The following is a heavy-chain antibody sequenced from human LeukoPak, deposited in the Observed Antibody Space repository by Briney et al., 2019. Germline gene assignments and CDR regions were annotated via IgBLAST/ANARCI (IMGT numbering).Heavy chain of an antibody. CDR2: IYHSGST. V-gene: IGHV4-30-2*01. Sequence: SETLSLTCAVSGGSISSGGYSWSWIRQPPGKGLEWIGYIYHSGSTYYDPSLKSRVTISVDRSKNQFSLKLSSVTAADTAVYYCARARYPMVRGVNWFDPWGQGTLVTVSS. J-gene: IGHJ5*02. CDR3: ARARYPMVRGVNWFDP. CDR1: GGSISSGGYS. D-gene: IGHD3-10*01.